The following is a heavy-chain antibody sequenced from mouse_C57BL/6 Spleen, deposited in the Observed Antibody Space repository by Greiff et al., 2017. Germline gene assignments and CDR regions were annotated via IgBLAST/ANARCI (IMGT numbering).Heavy chain of an antibody. V-gene: IGHV1-53*01. D-gene: IGHD2-2*01. CDR2: INPSNGGT. J-gene: IGHJ4*01. CDR1: GYTFTSYW. Sequence: QVQLQQPGTELVKPGASVKLSCKASGYTFTSYWMHWVKQRPGQGLEWIGNINPSNGGTNYNEKFKSKATLTVDKSSSTAYMQLSSLPSEDSAVYYCARSPYGFYAMDYWGQGTSVTVSS. CDR3: ARSPYGFYAMDY.